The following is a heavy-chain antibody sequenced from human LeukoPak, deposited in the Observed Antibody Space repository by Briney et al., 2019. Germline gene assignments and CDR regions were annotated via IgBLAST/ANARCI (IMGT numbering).Heavy chain of an antibody. V-gene: IGHV5-51*01. CDR3: ARTTDQRYSSGWPFDY. CDR1: GYAFTSYD. Sequence: KVSCKASGYAFTSYDINWVRQATGQGLEWMGSIYPGDSDTRYSPSFQGQVTISADKSISTAYLQWSSLKASDTAMYYCARTTDQRYSSGWPFDYWGQGTLVTVSS. D-gene: IGHD6-19*01. CDR2: IYPGDSDT. J-gene: IGHJ4*01.